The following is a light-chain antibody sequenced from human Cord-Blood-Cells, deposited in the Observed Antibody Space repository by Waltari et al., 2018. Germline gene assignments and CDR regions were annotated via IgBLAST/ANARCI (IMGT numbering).Light chain of an antibody. CDR1: QGISSA. CDR3: QQFNSYPLG. J-gene: IGKJ4*01. Sequence: AIKLTQSPSSLSASVGDRVTITCRASQGISSALAWYQQKPGKAPKLLIYDASSLESGVPSRFSGSGSGTDFTLTISSLQPEDFATYYCQQFNSYPLGFGGGTKVEIK. CDR2: DAS. V-gene: IGKV1-13*02.